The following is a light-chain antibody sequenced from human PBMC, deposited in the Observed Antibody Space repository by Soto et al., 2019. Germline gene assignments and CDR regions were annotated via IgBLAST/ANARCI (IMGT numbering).Light chain of an antibody. V-gene: IGKV3-20*01. Sequence: EVVLTQSPGTLSLSPGERASLSCRASQSVTTYLAWYQHKPGQAPRLLISGTYARATGIPDRFSGSGSGTDFSLTISRLEPEDFAVYYCQQYGDSLSITFGQGTRLEIK. CDR2: GTY. CDR1: QSVTTY. J-gene: IGKJ5*01. CDR3: QQYGDSLSIT.